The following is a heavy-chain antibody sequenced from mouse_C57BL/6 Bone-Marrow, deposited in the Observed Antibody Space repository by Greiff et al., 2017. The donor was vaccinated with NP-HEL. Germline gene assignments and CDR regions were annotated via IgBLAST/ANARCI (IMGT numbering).Heavy chain of an antibody. D-gene: IGHD4-1*01. J-gene: IGHJ2*01. CDR3: ARYNWADYFDY. CDR2: IRNKANGYTT. Sequence: EVQLVESGGGLVQPGGSLSLSCAASGFTFTDYYMSWVRQPPGKALEWLGFIRNKANGYTTEYSASVKGRFTISRDNSQSILYLQMNALRAEDSATYYCARYNWADYFDYWGQGTTLTVSS. V-gene: IGHV7-3*01. CDR1: GFTFTDYY.